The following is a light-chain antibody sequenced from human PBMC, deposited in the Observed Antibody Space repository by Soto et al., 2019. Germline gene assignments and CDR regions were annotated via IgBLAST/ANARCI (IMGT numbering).Light chain of an antibody. V-gene: IGKV3-15*01. CDR3: QQYNEWPPFT. CDR1: QSVRSN. CDR2: AAS. J-gene: IGKJ5*01. Sequence: EIVLTRSQATLAFSPGERATLSCRPSQSVRSNLAWYRQKPGQAPRLVIYAASTRATGIPDRFSGSVSGTEFTLTISSLQSEDFAVYYCQQYNEWPPFTFGQGTRLEIK.